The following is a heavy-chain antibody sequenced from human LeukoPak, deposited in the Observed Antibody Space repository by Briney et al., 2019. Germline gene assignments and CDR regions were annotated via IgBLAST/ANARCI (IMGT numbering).Heavy chain of an antibody. J-gene: IGHJ4*02. CDR1: GFTFSSYW. V-gene: IGHV3-74*01. D-gene: IGHD2-21*02. CDR3: AREHIVVVTAPAPNDY. Sequence: GGSLRLSCAASGFTFSSYWMHRVRQAPGKGLVWVSRINGDGSSTSYADSVKGRFTISRDNAKNTLYLQMNSLRAEDTAVYYCAREHIVVVTAPAPNDYWGQGTLVTVSS. CDR2: INGDGSST.